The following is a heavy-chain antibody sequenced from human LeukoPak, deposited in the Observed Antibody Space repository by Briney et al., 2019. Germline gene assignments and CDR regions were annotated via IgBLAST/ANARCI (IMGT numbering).Heavy chain of an antibody. CDR3: AKNRDSSDYPRDFDY. Sequence: PGGSLRLSCAAFGFTFSSYGMHWVRQTPGKGLEWVAFIRHDGSYQQYADSVKGRFTVSRDNSKDMVYLQMNNLRTEDTAVYYCAKNRDSSDYPRDFDYWGQGTLVTVSS. D-gene: IGHD3-22*01. J-gene: IGHJ4*02. CDR1: GFTFSSYG. V-gene: IGHV3-30*02. CDR2: IRHDGSYQ.